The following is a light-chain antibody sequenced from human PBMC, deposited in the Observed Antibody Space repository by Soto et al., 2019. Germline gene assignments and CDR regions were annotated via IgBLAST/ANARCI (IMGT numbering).Light chain of an antibody. CDR3: SSYSITSAYL. J-gene: IGLJ1*01. V-gene: IGLV2-14*01. CDR1: SSDVGGYDY. Sequence: QSVLAQPASVSGSPRQSITISCTRTSSDVGGYDYVSWYQLHPGKAPKLMIFEVSNRPSGVSYRFSGSKSGNTAPLTLSGLQAEDEADYFCSSYSITSAYLFGTGTNVTVL. CDR2: EVS.